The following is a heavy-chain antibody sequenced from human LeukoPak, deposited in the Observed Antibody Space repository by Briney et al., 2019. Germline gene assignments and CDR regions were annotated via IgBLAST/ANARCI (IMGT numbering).Heavy chain of an antibody. Sequence: PGRSLRLSCAASGFTFSSYAMHWVRQAPGKGLEWVAVISDDGSNKYYADSVKGRFTISRDNYKNTLYLKMNSLRAEDTAVYYCARDQPILPIVGATGGHYFDYWGQGTLVTVSS. D-gene: IGHD1-26*01. J-gene: IGHJ4*02. V-gene: IGHV3-30-3*01. CDR1: GFTFSSYA. CDR2: ISDDGSNK. CDR3: ARDQPILPIVGATGGHYFDY.